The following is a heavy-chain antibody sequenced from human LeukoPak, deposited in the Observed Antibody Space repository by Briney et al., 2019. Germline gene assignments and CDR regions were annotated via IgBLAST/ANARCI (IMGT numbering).Heavy chain of an antibody. CDR2: INHSGST. CDR1: GGSFSGYY. J-gene: IGHJ5*02. Sequence: SETLSLTCAVYGGSFSGYYWSWIRQPPGKGLEWIGEINHSGSTNYNPSLKSRVTISVDTSKNQFSLKLSSVTAADTAVYYCARQRSKWWFAPWGQGTLVSVSS. D-gene: IGHD2-8*01. V-gene: IGHV4-34*01. CDR3: ARQRSKWWFAP.